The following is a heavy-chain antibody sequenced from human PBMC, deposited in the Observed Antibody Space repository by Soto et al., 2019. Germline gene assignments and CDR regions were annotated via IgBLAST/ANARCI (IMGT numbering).Heavy chain of an antibody. CDR1: GYSFTSYW. V-gene: IGHV5-51*01. J-gene: IGHJ6*02. D-gene: IGHD6-13*01. CDR3: ARTAAAGKYYYGVDV. Sequence: PGEFLKISCKGSGYSFTSYWIGWVRQMPGKGLEWMGIIYPGDSDTRYSPSFQGQVTISADKSITTAYLQWSSLKASDTAMYYCARTAAAGKYYYGVDVWGQGTTVTVSS. CDR2: IYPGDSDT.